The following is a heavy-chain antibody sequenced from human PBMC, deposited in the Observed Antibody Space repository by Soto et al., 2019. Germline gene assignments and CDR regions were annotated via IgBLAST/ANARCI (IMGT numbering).Heavy chain of an antibody. V-gene: IGHV3-23*01. CDR3: AKGSANSGYLEVPQDY. CDR1: GFSLRRYA. CDR2: ISGSGGTT. D-gene: IGHD5-12*01. J-gene: IGHJ4*02. Sequence: TGGSLRLSCAASGFSLRRYAMTWVRQAPGKGREWVSGISGSGGTTYYADSVQVRFTISRDNSKNTLYLQMNSLRAEDTALYYCAKGSANSGYLEVPQDYWGQGTLVTVSS.